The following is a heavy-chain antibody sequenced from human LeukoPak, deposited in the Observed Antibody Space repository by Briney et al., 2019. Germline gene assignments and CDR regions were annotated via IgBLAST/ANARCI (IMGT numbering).Heavy chain of an antibody. J-gene: IGHJ4*02. CDR3: ARARGYDGSDYYYGFFDY. CDR1: GFTFSNYG. CDR2: IWFDGSKT. V-gene: IGHV3-33*01. Sequence: GGSLRVSCAASGFTFSNYGMHWVRQAPGKGLEWVAVIWFDGSKTYHADSVKGRFTISRDNSKNMLYLQMNSLRAEDTAVYYCARARGYDGSDYYYGFFDYWGQGTLVTVSS. D-gene: IGHD3-22*01.